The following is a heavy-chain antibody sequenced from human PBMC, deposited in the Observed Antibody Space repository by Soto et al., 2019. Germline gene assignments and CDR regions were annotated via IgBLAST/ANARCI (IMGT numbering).Heavy chain of an antibody. CDR2: IYYSGST. CDR1: GGSISSYY. Sequence: SETLSLTCTVSGGSISSYYWSWIRQPPGKGLEWIGYIYYSGSTNYNPSLKSRVTISVDTSKNQFSLKLSSVTAADTAVYYCARDKIGSITIFGVAQYGMDVWGQGTTVTVSS. D-gene: IGHD3-3*01. CDR3: ARDKIGSITIFGVAQYGMDV. V-gene: IGHV4-59*01. J-gene: IGHJ6*02.